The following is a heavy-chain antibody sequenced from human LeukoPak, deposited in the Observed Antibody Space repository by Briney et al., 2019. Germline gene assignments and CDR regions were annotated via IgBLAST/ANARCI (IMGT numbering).Heavy chain of an antibody. V-gene: IGHV4-34*01. Sequence: SETLSLTCGVYGGSFSGYLWNWIRQPPGKGLEWLGEINHSGSANCHPSLKSRVTISVDTSKNQVSLSLSSVTAADTAVYYCAGGPRESYYNWFDHWGQGTLVTVSS. CDR3: AGGPRESYYNWFDH. CDR1: GGSFSGYL. D-gene: IGHD3-10*01. J-gene: IGHJ5*02. CDR2: INHSGSA.